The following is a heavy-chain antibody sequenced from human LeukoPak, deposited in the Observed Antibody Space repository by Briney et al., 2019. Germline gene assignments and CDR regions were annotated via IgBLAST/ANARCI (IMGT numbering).Heavy chain of an antibody. J-gene: IGHJ5*02. CDR3: AREYYYDSSGYYFLFDP. CDR1: GGSFSDYY. Sequence: SETLSLTCAVYGGSFSDYYWSWIRQPPGKGLEWIWYIYYSGSTYYNPSPKSRVTITVDTSKNKFSLKMSSVTAADTAVYYCAREYYYDSSGYYFLFDPWGQGTLVTVSS. CDR2: IYYSGST. D-gene: IGHD3-22*01. V-gene: IGHV4-30-4*08.